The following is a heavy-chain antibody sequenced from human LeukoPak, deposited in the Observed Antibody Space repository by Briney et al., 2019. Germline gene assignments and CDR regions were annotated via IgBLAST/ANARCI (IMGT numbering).Heavy chain of an antibody. Sequence: SGGSLRLSCAASGFSFSSYAMSWVRQAPGQGLEWVSAISGSGVNTYYADSVKGRFTISRDNAKNSLYLQMNSLRAEDTAVYYCATDCIGGLDDAFDIWGQGTMVTVSS. CDR2: ISGSGVNT. CDR3: ATDCIGGLDDAFDI. D-gene: IGHD3-16*01. V-gene: IGHV3-23*01. CDR1: GFSFSSYA. J-gene: IGHJ3*02.